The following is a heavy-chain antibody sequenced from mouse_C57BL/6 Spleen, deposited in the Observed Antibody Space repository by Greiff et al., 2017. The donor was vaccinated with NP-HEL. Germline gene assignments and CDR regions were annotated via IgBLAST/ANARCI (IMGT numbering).Heavy chain of an antibody. Sequence: QVQLQQSGAELVKPGASVKISCKASGYAFSSYWMNWVKQRPGKGLEWIGQIYPGDGDTNYNGKFKGKATLTADKSSSTAYMQLSSLTSEDSAVYFCARNYYGYHYFDYWGQGTTLTVSS. CDR3: ARNYYGYHYFDY. J-gene: IGHJ2*01. V-gene: IGHV1-80*01. CDR1: GYAFSSYW. CDR2: IYPGDGDT. D-gene: IGHD2-2*01.